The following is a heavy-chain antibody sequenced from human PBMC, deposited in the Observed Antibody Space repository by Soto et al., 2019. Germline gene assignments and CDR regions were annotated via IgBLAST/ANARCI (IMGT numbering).Heavy chain of an antibody. Sequence: PGWSLRLSCAASGVTFSHAWMDGVRQATGKGLEWVGRIKSKTGGVTTDYAAPVKGRFIISREDSKNMLYLQMNSLKTEDTAVYYCTTDFSSGWFFDHWGQGTLVTVSS. D-gene: IGHD6-19*01. CDR2: IKSKTGGVTT. CDR3: TTDFSSGWFFDH. V-gene: IGHV3-15*07. CDR1: GVTFSHAW. J-gene: IGHJ4*01.